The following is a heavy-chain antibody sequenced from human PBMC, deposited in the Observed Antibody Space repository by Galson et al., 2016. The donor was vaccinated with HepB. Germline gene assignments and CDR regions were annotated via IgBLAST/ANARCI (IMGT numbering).Heavy chain of an antibody. V-gene: IGHV3-48*02. CDR1: GFSISSHS. CDR3: ARDGGQQLVRWERLRKVYYYYPMDV. D-gene: IGHD6-13*01. J-gene: IGHJ6*02. Sequence: SLRLSCAASGFSISSHSFNWVRQAPGKGLEWVSHIGSGGSTISYADSVKGRFTISRDNAKHSLYLQMHSLRDEDTAVYYCARDGGQQLVRWERLRKVYYYYPMDVWGQGTTVTVSS. CDR2: IGSGGSTI.